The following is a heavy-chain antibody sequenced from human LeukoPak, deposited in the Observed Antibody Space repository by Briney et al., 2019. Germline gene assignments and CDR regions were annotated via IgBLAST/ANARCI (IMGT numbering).Heavy chain of an antibody. J-gene: IGHJ4*02. D-gene: IGHD5-18*01. V-gene: IGHV4-34*01. CDR2: INHSGST. Sequence: SETLSLTCAVYGGSFSGYYWSWIRQPPGKGLEWIGEINHSGSTNYNPSLKSRVTISVDTSKNQFSLKLSSVTAADTAVYYCAKRRGYSYKLAGNYFDYWGQGTLVTVSS. CDR1: GGSFSGYY. CDR3: AKRRGYSYKLAGNYFDY.